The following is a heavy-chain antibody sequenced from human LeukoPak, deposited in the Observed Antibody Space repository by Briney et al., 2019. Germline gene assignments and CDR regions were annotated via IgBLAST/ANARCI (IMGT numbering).Heavy chain of an antibody. CDR3: AKTSDQLLYSKFDF. V-gene: IGHV3-30*02. Sequence: GESLRLSSATSGFTFSFYGMHWVRQAPGKGLEWVAFIQYDGSFKFYADSVQGRFSISRDNSKNTLFLQMNSLRADDTAVYYCAKTSDQLLYSKFDFWGQGTLVTVSS. CDR1: GFTFSFYG. CDR2: IQYDGSFK. D-gene: IGHD2-2*02. J-gene: IGHJ4*02.